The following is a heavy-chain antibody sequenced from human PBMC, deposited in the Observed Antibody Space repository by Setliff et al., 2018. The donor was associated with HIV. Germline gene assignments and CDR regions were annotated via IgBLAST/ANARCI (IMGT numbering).Heavy chain of an antibody. Sequence: PSETLSLTCSVTGAPTSRDNYFWGWIRQPPGKGLEWIANIHSPGTVYYNPSLRSRVTISVDTSQSRFSLTLSSVTAAGTAVYYCASPRSLLIWYEAFDIWGQGTMVTVSS. CDR3: ASPRSLLIWYEAFDI. CDR1: GAPTSRDNYF. CDR2: IHSPGTV. D-gene: IGHD2-15*01. V-gene: IGHV4-39*01. J-gene: IGHJ3*02.